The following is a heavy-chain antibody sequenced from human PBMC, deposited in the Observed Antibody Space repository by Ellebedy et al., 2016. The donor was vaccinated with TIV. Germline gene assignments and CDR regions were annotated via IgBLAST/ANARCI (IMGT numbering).Heavy chain of an antibody. D-gene: IGHD6-19*01. J-gene: IGHJ4*02. CDR3: ARDQWLGRAYYFDS. Sequence: GGSLRLSCEASGFTFSNYWMTWVRQAPGKGLEWVANIKQDGSEKYYVDSVKGRFSISRDNARNSLFLQMNSLSPEDTAVYYCARDQWLGRAYYFDSWGQGTLVTVSS. CDR1: GFTFSNYW. CDR2: IKQDGSEK. V-gene: IGHV3-7*01.